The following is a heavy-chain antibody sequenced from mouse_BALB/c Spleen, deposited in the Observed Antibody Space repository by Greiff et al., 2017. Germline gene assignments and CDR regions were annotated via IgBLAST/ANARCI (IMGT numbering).Heavy chain of an antibody. Sequence: DVQLQESGTVLARPGASVKMSCKASGYSFTSYWMHWVKQRPGQGLEWIGAIYPGNSDTSYNQKFKGKAKLTAVTSASTAYMELSSLTNEDSAVYYCTRPDYYGSSSAWFAYWGQGTLVTVSA. V-gene: IGHV1-5*01. CDR3: TRPDYYGSSSAWFAY. CDR2: IYPGNSDT. D-gene: IGHD1-1*01. J-gene: IGHJ3*01. CDR1: GYSFTSYW.